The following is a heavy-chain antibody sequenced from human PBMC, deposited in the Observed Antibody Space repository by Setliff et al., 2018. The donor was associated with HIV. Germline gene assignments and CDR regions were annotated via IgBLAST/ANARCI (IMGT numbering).Heavy chain of an antibody. J-gene: IGHJ4*02. CDR1: GGTFSSYT. CDR2: IIPVLGLS. Sequence: ASVKVSCKASGGTFSSYTISWVRQAPGQGPEWRGGIIPVLGLSYYAQHFQGRITITADESTSTAYMELSSLRSEDTAVYYCASYSGSYYFILHYWGQGTLVTVSS. CDR3: ASYSGSYYFILHY. V-gene: IGHV1-69*10. D-gene: IGHD1-26*01.